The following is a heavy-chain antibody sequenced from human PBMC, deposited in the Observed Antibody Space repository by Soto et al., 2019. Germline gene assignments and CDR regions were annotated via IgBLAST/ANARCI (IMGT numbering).Heavy chain of an antibody. J-gene: IGHJ5*02. V-gene: IGHV1-18*01. Sequence: ASVQVSCTASGYTFSMYAISWVRQAPGQEPEWMGWISAYKGNTNYAQKFQGRVTMTTDTSTSTAYMELRSLRSDDTAVYYCARSRPQNSGYDYNWFDPWGQGTLVTVSS. CDR2: ISAYKGNT. D-gene: IGHD5-12*01. CDR1: GYTFSMYA. CDR3: ARSRPQNSGYDYNWFDP.